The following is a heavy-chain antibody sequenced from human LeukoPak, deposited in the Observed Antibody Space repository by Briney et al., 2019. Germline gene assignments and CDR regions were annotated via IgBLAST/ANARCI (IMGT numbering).Heavy chain of an antibody. Sequence: PSETLSLTCAVYGGSFSDFYWAWIRQPPGEGLEWIGEINRGGSINSNPSLKSRVTMSVDTSKNQFSLHLSSVTAADTAVYYCARAVTALTTTYFYYCHMDVWGKGATVTVSS. CDR1: GGSFSDFY. V-gene: IGHV4-34*01. CDR3: ARAVTALTTTYFYYCHMDV. J-gene: IGHJ6*03. CDR2: INRGGSI. D-gene: IGHD2-21*02.